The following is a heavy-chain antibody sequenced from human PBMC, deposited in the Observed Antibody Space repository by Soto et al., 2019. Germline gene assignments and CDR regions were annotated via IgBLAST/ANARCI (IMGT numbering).Heavy chain of an antibody. V-gene: IGHV1-3*01. J-gene: IGHJ6*02. D-gene: IGHD5-18*01. CDR2: INAGNGNT. Sequence: ASVKVSCKASGYTFTSYAMHWVRQAPGQRLEWMGWINAGNGNTKYSQKFQGRVTITRDTSASTAYMELSSLRSEDTAVYYCARDTEEYSYGYTDGMDVWGQGTRVTVSS. CDR1: GYTFTSYA. CDR3: ARDTEEYSYGYTDGMDV.